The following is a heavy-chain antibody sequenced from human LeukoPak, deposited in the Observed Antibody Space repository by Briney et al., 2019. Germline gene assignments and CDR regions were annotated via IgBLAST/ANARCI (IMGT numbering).Heavy chain of an antibody. CDR2: ISSDGSNK. Sequence: PGGSLRLSCAASGFTFRSYGMHWVRQAPGKGLEWVAVISSDGSNKYYADSVKGRFTISRDNSQNTLYLQMNSLSAEDTAVYYCAKAGGMLRGITDYWGQGTLVTVSS. D-gene: IGHD3-10*01. V-gene: IGHV3-30*18. J-gene: IGHJ4*02. CDR1: GFTFRSYG. CDR3: AKAGGMLRGITDY.